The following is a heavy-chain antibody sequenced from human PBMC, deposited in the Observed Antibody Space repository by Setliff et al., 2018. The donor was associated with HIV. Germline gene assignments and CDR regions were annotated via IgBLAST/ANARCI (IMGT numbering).Heavy chain of an antibody. D-gene: IGHD1-1*01. J-gene: IGHJ4*02. CDR1: GYSFTNHS. V-gene: IGHV1-3*01. CDR2: INAGNGDT. CDR3: ARDPALRTGYYDY. Sequence: ASVKVSCKASGYSFTNHSIHWVRQAPGQRPEWMGWINAGNGDTKYSRKFQGRVTITRDTTATTEYMVLNSLKFDDTDIYYCARDPALRTGYYDYWGQGTLVTVSS.